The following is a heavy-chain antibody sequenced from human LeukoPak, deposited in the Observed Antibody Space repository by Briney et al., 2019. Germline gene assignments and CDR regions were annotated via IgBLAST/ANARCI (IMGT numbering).Heavy chain of an antibody. CDR1: GGSISSGGYY. Sequence: SQTLSLTCTVSGGSISSGGYYWSWIRQHPGKGLEWIGYIYYSGSTYYNPSLKSRVTMSVDTSKNQFSLKLSSVTAADTAVYYCAREKVDTAMVTNFDYWGRGTLVTVSS. D-gene: IGHD5-18*01. V-gene: IGHV4-31*03. CDR3: AREKVDTAMVTNFDY. CDR2: IYYSGST. J-gene: IGHJ4*02.